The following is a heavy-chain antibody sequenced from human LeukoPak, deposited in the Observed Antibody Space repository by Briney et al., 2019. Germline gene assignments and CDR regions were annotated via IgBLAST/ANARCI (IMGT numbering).Heavy chain of an antibody. D-gene: IGHD1-26*01. CDR3: AHRIQYSGSYGGPFDY. Sequence: SGPTQVKPSQTLTLTCPFYGFSRSPSAGGVGWIRPPPGNVNELLALIYWDDDKRYSPSLKSRLTITKDTSKNLVVLTMTNMDPVDAATYSCAHRIQYSGSYGGPFDYWGQATLVAVA. V-gene: IGHV2-5*02. CDR1: GFSRSPSAGG. CDR2: IYWDDDK. J-gene: IGHJ4*02.